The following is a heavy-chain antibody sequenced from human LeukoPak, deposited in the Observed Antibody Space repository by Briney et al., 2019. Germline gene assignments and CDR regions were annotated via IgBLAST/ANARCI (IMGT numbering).Heavy chain of an antibody. J-gene: IGHJ4*02. CDR1: GFTVSSNY. Sequence: GGSLRLSRAASGFTVSSNYMSWVRQAPGKGLEWVSVIYSSGSTYYADSVKGRFTISRDNSKNTLYLQMNSLRAEDTAVYYCAKERREQSRDNYFDYWGQGTLVTVSS. CDR2: IYSSGST. D-gene: IGHD1-1*01. V-gene: IGHV3-53*01. CDR3: AKERREQSRDNYFDY.